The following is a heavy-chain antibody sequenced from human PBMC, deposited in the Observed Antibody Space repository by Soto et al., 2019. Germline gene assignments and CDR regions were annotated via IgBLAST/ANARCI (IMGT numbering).Heavy chain of an antibody. Sequence: QVQLVESGGGLVKPGGSLRLSCAASGFTFSDYYMSWILQAPGKGLEWVSYISSSSSYTNYADSVRGRFTISRDNAKSSLYLQMNGLRAEDTAVYYCATGQYYYDSSAYYYSWGQGTLVTVSS. J-gene: IGHJ4*02. CDR2: ISSSSSYT. D-gene: IGHD3-22*01. CDR3: ATGQYYYDSSAYYYS. CDR1: GFTFSDYY. V-gene: IGHV3-11*05.